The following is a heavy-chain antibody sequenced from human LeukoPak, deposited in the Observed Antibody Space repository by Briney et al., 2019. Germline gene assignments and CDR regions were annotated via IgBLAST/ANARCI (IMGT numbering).Heavy chain of an antibody. V-gene: IGHV3-7*03. CDR1: GFIFSQYS. J-gene: IGHJ6*02. CDR2: INRDGSEG. Sequence: GGSLRLSCAASGFIFSQYSMKWVRQAPGKGLEWVANINRDGSEGYYVDSVKGRFTISRDDAKSSLYLQMNSLRAEDTAVYYCARRNAMDVWGQGTTVIVFS. CDR3: ARRNAMDV.